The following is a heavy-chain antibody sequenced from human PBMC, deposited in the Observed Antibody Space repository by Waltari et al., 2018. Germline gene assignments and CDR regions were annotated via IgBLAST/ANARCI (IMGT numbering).Heavy chain of an antibody. CDR1: GYTFTSYA. CDR2: INAGNGTT. CDR3: ARVRTVTTLGRGYFDY. V-gene: IGHV1-3*01. Sequence: QVQLVQSGAEVKKPGASVKVSCKASGYTFTSYAMHWVRRAPGQRLEWMGWINAGNGTTKYSQKFQGRVTITRDTPASTAYMELSSLRSEDTAVYYCARVRTVTTLGRGYFDYWGHGTLVTVSS. J-gene: IGHJ4*01. D-gene: IGHD4-17*01.